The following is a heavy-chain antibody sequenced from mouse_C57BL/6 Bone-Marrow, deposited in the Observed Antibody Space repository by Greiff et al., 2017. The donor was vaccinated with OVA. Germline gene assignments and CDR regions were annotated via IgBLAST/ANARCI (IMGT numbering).Heavy chain of an antibody. J-gene: IGHJ1*03. CDR3: ARRDGYYFDSWG. V-gene: IGHV1-39*01. D-gene: IGHD2-3*01. CDR2: INPNYGTT. Sequence: EVQLQQSVAELVKPGASVKISCTASGFSFTDYNMHWVKQSHGKSLEWIGVINPNYGTTSYNQKFKGKATLTVDTSSNTAYMQLNSLTSDDAAVYYCARRDGYYFDSWGWGKGTTVT. CDR1: GFSFTDYN.